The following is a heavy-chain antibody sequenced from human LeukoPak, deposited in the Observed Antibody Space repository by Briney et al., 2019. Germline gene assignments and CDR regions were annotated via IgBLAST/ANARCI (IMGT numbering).Heavy chain of an antibody. D-gene: IGHD5-12*01. Sequence: SETLSLTCTVSGGSISSSSYYWGWIRQPPGTGLEWIGSIYYSGSTYYNPSLKSRVTISVDTSKIQFSLKLSSVTAADTAVYYCARHQYEWVATVPYYFDYWGQGTLVTVSS. CDR2: IYYSGST. J-gene: IGHJ4*02. CDR3: ARHQYEWVATVPYYFDY. V-gene: IGHV4-39*01. CDR1: GGSISSSSYY.